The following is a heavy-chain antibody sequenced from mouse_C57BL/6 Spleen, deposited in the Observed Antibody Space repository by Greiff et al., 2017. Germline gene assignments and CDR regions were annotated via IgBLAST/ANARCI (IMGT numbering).Heavy chain of an antibody. CDR1: GYAFSSSW. Sequence: QVQLKESGPELVKPGASVKISCKASGYAFSSSWMNWVKQRPGKGLEWIGRIYPGDGDTNYNGKFKGKATLTADKSSSTAYMQLSSLTSEDSAVYFCARSSYYDYDAWYFDVWGTGTTVTVSS. CDR3: ARSSYYDYDAWYFDV. CDR2: IYPGDGDT. J-gene: IGHJ1*03. D-gene: IGHD2-4*01. V-gene: IGHV1-82*01.